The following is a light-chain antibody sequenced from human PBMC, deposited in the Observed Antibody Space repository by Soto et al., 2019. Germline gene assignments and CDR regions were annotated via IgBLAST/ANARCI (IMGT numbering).Light chain of an antibody. CDR3: QQYDNLPLT. V-gene: IGKV1-33*01. CDR2: DAS. J-gene: IGKJ4*01. CDR1: QDISNY. Sequence: DIQMTQSPSSLSASVGDRVTITCQASQDISNYLNWYQQKPGKAPNPLIYDASNLETGVPSRFSGSGSGTDFTFTISSLQPEDIATYYCQQYDNLPLTFGGGTKVDIK.